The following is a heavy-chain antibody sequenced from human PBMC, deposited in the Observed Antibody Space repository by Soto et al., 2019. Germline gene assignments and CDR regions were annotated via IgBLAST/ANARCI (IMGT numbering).Heavy chain of an antibody. CDR3: ARGYCTSTICDPWFDP. Sequence: PXEXLKISCTGVGYXFTSYLLVWVRHMPGKGLEWMGIIYPGDSDTRYSPSLQGQVTSSVDKSITTAYLQWNSLNASETAMYYCARGYCTSTICDPWFDPWGQGTLVTVSP. D-gene: IGHD2-2*01. CDR1: GYXFTSYL. J-gene: IGHJ5*02. V-gene: IGHV5-51*01. CDR2: IYPGDSDT.